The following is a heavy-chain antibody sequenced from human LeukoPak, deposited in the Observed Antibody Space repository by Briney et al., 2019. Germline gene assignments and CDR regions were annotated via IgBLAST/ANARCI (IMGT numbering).Heavy chain of an antibody. CDR1: GGSISTTDW. Sequence: SETLSLTCAVSGGSISTTDWWSWVRQPPGKGLEWIGQIYHGGSTNYNPSLKSRVTISVDKSKNQFSLKLISLTAADTAVYYCARDGAATVAGYAFDIWGQGTMVTLSS. V-gene: IGHV4-4*02. CDR3: ARDGAATVAGYAFDI. J-gene: IGHJ3*02. CDR2: IYHGGST. D-gene: IGHD6-19*01.